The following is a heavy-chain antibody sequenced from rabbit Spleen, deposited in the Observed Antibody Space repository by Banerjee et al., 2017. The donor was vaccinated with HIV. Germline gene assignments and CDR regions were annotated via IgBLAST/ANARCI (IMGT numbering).Heavy chain of an antibody. D-gene: IGHD5-1*01. J-gene: IGHJ4*01. Sequence: QSLEESGGDLVKPGASLTLTCNASGFSFSSNYDMCWVRQAPGKGLEWIGCIYTGNGKTYYASWAKGRFTISKSSSTTVSLQMNSLTAADTATYFCARNLGDWRNLWGPGTLVTVS. CDR1: GFSFSSNYD. CDR3: ARNLGDWRNL. CDR2: IYTGNGKT. V-gene: IGHV1S40*01.